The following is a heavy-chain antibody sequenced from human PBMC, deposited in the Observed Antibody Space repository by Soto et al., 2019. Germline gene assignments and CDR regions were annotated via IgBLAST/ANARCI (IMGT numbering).Heavy chain of an antibody. CDR1: GFTFSTYA. Sequence: EVQLLESGGGLVQPGGSLRLSCAASGFTFSTYAMSWVRQPPGKGLEWVSGIGGSGGSTYSADSVQGRFTISRDNSKNTLYLRMNSLRAEDTAVYYCAKDGAAFGTTPSHFDYWGQGTLVTVSS. J-gene: IGHJ4*02. V-gene: IGHV3-23*01. D-gene: IGHD1-1*01. CDR3: AKDGAAFGTTPSHFDY. CDR2: IGGSGGST.